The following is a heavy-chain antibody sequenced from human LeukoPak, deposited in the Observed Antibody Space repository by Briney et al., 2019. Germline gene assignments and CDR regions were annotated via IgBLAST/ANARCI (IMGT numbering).Heavy chain of an antibody. V-gene: IGHV1-2*02. CDR2: INPNSGGT. J-gene: IGHJ4*02. CDR1: GYTFTGYY. CDR3: ARVSSGAAAGIAGTCFDY. D-gene: IGHD6-13*01. Sequence: VASVKVSCKASGYTFTGYYMHWVRQAPGQGLEWMGWINPNSGGTNYAQKFQGRVTMTRDTSISTAYMELSRLRSDDTAVYYCARVSSGAAAGIAGTCFDYWGQGTLVTVSS.